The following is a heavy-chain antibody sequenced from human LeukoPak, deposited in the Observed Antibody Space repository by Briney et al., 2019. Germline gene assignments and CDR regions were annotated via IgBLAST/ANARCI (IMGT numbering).Heavy chain of an antibody. Sequence: SETLSLTCAVYGGSFSGYYWSWIRQPPGKGLEWIGEINHSGSTNYNPSLKSRVTISVDTSKNQFSLKLSSVTAADTAVYYSASGYSSSSYNWFDPWGQGTLVTVSS. V-gene: IGHV4-34*01. J-gene: IGHJ5*02. CDR3: ASGYSSSSYNWFDP. CDR2: INHSGST. CDR1: GGSFSGYY. D-gene: IGHD6-6*01.